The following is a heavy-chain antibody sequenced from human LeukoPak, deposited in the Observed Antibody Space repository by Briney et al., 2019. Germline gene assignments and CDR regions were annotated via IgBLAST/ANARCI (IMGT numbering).Heavy chain of an antibody. CDR3: ARDFYVGSGSYYIGY. CDR1: GFTFSTYA. Sequence: TGRSLRLSCAASGFTFSTYAMHWVRQAPGKGLEWVAVIWYDGSNKYYADSVKGRFTISRDNSKNTLYLQMNSLRAEDTAVYYCARDFYVGSGSYYIGYWGQGTLVTVSS. V-gene: IGHV3-33*08. CDR2: IWYDGSNK. D-gene: IGHD3-10*01. J-gene: IGHJ4*02.